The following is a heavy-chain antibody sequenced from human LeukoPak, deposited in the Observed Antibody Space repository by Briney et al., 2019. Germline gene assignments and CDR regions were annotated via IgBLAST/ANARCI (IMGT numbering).Heavy chain of an antibody. D-gene: IGHD2-15*01. CDR1: GGSISSSSYY. CDR3: ARDRDVDDFDY. J-gene: IGHJ4*01. Sequence: SETLSLTCTVSGGSISSSSYYWGWIRQPPGKGLEWIGSIYYSGSTYYNPSLKSRVTISVDTSKNQFSLKLSSVTAADTAMYHCARDRDVDDFDYWGRGTLVIVSS. CDR2: IYYSGST. V-gene: IGHV4-39*07.